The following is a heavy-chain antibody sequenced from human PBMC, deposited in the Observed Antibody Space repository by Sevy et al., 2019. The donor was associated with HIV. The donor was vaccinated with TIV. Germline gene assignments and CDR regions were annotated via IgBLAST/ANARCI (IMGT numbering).Heavy chain of an antibody. CDR2: ISGSGGST. V-gene: IGHV3-23*01. CDR3: AKQAGEAEDYYYYYGMDV. Sequence: GGSLRLSCAASGFTFSSYAMSWVRQAPGKGLEWVSAISGSGGSTYYADSVKGRFTISRDNSKNTLYLQMNSLRAEDTAVYYCAKQAGEAEDYYYYYGMDVWGQGTTVTVSS. CDR1: GFTFSSYA. J-gene: IGHJ6*02. D-gene: IGHD3-16*01.